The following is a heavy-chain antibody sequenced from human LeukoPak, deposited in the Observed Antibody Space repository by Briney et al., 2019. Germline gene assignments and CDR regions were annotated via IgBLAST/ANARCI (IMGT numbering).Heavy chain of an antibody. CDR1: GDSISSYY. V-gene: IGHV4-4*07. J-gene: IGHJ5*02. Sequence: SETLSLTCSVSGDSISSYYWTWIRQPAGKGLEWIGHIYTSGNTAYNPSLESRVTMSVDTSKIQFSLKLSSVTAADTAVYYCARVGCSASSCSWFDPWGQGTLVTVSS. D-gene: IGHD2-2*01. CDR3: ARVGCSASSCSWFDP. CDR2: IYTSGNT.